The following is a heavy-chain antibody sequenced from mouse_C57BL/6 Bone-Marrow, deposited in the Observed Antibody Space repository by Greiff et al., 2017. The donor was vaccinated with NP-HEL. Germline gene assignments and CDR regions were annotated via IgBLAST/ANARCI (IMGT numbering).Heavy chain of an antibody. CDR2: IDPEDGAT. J-gene: IGHJ4*01. Sequence: EVQLQQSGAVLVKPGASVKLSCTASGFNIKDFYMHWVKQRTEQGLVWIGRIDPEDGATKSAPEFQGQAPITAVPSSNPAYLQLSSLTSEDTAVYYCAKLEGYAMDYGGQGTSVTVSS. CDR3: AKLEGYAMDY. CDR1: GFNIKDFY. V-gene: IGHV14-2*01.